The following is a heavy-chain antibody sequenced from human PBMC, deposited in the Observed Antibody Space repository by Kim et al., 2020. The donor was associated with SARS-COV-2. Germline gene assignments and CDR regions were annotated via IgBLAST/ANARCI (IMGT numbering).Heavy chain of an antibody. CDR2: INHSGST. D-gene: IGHD2-15*01. Sequence: SETLSLTCAVYGGSFSGYYWSWIRQPPGKGLEWIGEINHSGSTNYNPSLKSRVTISVDTSKNQFSLKLSSVTAADTAVYYCARVGVVVVAATRAYYFDYWGQGTLVTVSS. CDR1: GGSFSGYY. CDR3: ARVGVVVVAATRAYYFDY. J-gene: IGHJ4*02. V-gene: IGHV4-34*01.